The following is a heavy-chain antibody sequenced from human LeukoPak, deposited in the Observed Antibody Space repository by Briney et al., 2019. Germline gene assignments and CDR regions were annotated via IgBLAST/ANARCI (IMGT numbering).Heavy chain of an antibody. J-gene: IGHJ3*02. V-gene: IGHV4-34*01. CDR3: ARGPRDYVWGSYRSRGAFDI. CDR1: GGSFSGYY. Sequence: SETLSLTCAVYGGSFSGYYWSWIRQPPGKGLEWIGEINHSGSTNYNPSLKSRVTISVDTSKNQFSLKLSSVTAADTAAYYCARGPRDYVWGSYRSRGAFDIWGQGTMVTVSS. D-gene: IGHD3-16*02. CDR2: INHSGST.